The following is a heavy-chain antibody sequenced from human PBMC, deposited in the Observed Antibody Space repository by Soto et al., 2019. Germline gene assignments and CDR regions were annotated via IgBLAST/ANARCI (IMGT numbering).Heavy chain of an antibody. D-gene: IGHD6-13*01. Sequence: SQTLSLTCAIFGDSVSSKRVAWNWIRQSPSRGLEWLGRTYYRSKWYDDYAVSVKSRITINPDTSKNQFSLQLNSVTPEDTAVYYCARVHFDQQLSHFYYWGQGILVTVSS. V-gene: IGHV6-1*01. CDR3: ARVHFDQQLSHFYY. CDR1: GDSVSSKRVA. CDR2: TYYRSKWYD. J-gene: IGHJ4*02.